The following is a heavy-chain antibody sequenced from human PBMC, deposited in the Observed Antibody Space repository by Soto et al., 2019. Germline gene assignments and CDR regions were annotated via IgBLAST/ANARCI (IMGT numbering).Heavy chain of an antibody. V-gene: IGHV1-8*01. CDR3: AREDYYGSGTYDY. D-gene: IGHD3-10*01. CDR2: MNPNSGNT. Sequence: QVQLVQSGAEVKKPGASVKVSCKASGYTFTNYNINWVRQATGQGLEWMGWMNPNSGNTGYAQTFQGRVTMTGSPSISTAYMELSSLRSEDTAVYYCAREDYYGSGTYDYWGQGTLVIVSS. CDR1: GYTFTNYN. J-gene: IGHJ4*02.